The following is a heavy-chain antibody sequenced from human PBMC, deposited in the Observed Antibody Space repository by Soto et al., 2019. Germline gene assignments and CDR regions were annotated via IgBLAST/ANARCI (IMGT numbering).Heavy chain of an antibody. J-gene: IGHJ6*02. Sequence: SETLSLTCAVSGGSISSGGYSWSWIRQPPGKGLEWIGYIYHSGSTYYNPSLKSRVTISVDRSKNQFSLKLSSVTAADTAVYYCARVNYDSSGYYRAAPYYYYGMDVWGQGTTVTVSS. V-gene: IGHV4-30-2*01. D-gene: IGHD3-22*01. CDR1: GGSISSGGYS. CDR2: IYHSGST. CDR3: ARVNYDSSGYYRAAPYYYYGMDV.